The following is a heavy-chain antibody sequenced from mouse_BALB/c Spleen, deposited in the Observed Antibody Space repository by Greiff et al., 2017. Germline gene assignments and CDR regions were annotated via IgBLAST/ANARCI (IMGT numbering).Heavy chain of an antibody. Sequence: VHLVESGPGLVAPSQSLSITCTVSGFSLTGYGVNWVRQPPGKGLEWLGMIWGDGSTDYNSALKSRLSISKDNSKSQVFLKMNSLQTDDTARYYCARALSPYYYAMDYWGQGTSVTVSS. CDR1: GFSLTGYG. V-gene: IGHV2-6-7*01. J-gene: IGHJ4*01. CDR2: IWGDGST. CDR3: ARALSPYYYAMDY.